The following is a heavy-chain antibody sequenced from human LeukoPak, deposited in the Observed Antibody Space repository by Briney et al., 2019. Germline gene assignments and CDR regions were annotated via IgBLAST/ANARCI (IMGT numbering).Heavy chain of an antibody. J-gene: IGHJ4*02. V-gene: IGHV1-18*04. D-gene: IGHD5-18*01. CDR2: ISAYNGNT. CDR3: ARDRVGYSYGYLLVY. CDR1: GYTFTSYY. Sequence: ASVKVSCKASGYTFTSYYMHWVRQAPGQGLEWMGWISAYNGNTNYAQKLQGRVTMTTDTSTSTAYMELRSLRSDDTAVYYCARDRVGYSYGYLLVYWGQGTLVTVSS.